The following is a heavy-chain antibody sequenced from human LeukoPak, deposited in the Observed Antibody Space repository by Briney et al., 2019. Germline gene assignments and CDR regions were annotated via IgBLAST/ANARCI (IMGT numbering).Heavy chain of an antibody. Sequence: SETLSLTCTVSGGSISSYYWSWIRQTPGKGLEWIGDIYYSGSTNYNPSLKSRVTISVDTSKNQFSLKLNSVTAADTAVYYCARHLNSGTYPLDYWGQGTLVTVSS. CDR2: IYYSGST. V-gene: IGHV4-59*08. CDR3: ARHLNSGTYPLDY. D-gene: IGHD1-26*01. CDR1: GGSISSYY. J-gene: IGHJ4*02.